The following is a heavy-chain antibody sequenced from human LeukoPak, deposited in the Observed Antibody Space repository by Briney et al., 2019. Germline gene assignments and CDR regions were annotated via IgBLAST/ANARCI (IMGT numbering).Heavy chain of an antibody. CDR2: IYSGGGT. D-gene: IGHD4-17*01. CDR3: ARDGDYGDSRTLGY. CDR1: GFTVSGNY. Sequence: GGSLRLSCAASGFTVSGNYMSWVRQAPGKGLEWVSVIYSGGGTYHADSVKGRFTSSRDISKNTLYLQMNSLGADDTAVYYCARDGDYGDSRTLGYWGQGTLVTVSS. V-gene: IGHV3-53*01. J-gene: IGHJ4*02.